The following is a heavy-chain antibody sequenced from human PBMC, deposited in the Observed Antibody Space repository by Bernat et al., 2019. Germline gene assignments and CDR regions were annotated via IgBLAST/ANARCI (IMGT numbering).Heavy chain of an antibody. CDR3: ATLEGDYGDYIP. CDR2: IWYDGSNK. V-gene: IGHV3-33*01. J-gene: IGHJ5*02. CDR1: GFTFSSYG. Sequence: QVQLVESGGGVVQPGRSLRLSCAASGFTFSSYGMHWVRQAPGKGLEWVAVIWYDGSNKYYADSVKGRFTISRDNSKNTLYLQMNSLRAEDTAVYYCATLEGDYGDYIPWGQGTLVTVSS. D-gene: IGHD4-17*01.